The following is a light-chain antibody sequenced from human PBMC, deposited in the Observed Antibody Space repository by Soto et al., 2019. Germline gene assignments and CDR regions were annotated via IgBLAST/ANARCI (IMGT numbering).Light chain of an antibody. Sequence: EIVLTQSPGTLSLSPGERATLSCRASQSVSSSFLAWYQQKPGQAPRLLIYGASSRATGIPDRFSGSGSGTDFTLTISRLEPEDFAVYYCRQYDNSPLTFGGGTKVEIK. J-gene: IGKJ4*01. V-gene: IGKV3-20*01. CDR3: RQYDNSPLT. CDR2: GAS. CDR1: QSVSSSF.